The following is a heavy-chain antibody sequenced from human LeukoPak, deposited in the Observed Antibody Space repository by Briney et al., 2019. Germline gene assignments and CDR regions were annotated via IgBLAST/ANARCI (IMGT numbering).Heavy chain of an antibody. Sequence: PSETLSLTCTVSGGSISSYYWSWIRQPPGKGLEWIGYIYYSGSNNYNPSLKSRVTIPVDTSKNQFSLKLSSVTAADTAVYYCAREWRGRYYYYYMDVWGKGTTVTVSS. CDR2: IYYSGSN. CDR3: AREWRGRYYYYYMDV. J-gene: IGHJ6*03. CDR1: GGSISSYY. V-gene: IGHV4-59*01. D-gene: IGHD2-15*01.